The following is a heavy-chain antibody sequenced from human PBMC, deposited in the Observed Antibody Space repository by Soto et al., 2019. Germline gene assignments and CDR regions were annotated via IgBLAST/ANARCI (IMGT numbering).Heavy chain of an antibody. D-gene: IGHD3-10*01. J-gene: IGHJ6*02. V-gene: IGHV4-61*01. CDR3: AREKGSGELPHYGMDV. Sequence: SETLSLTCTVSGDSVSSGLYYWGWVRQPPGKGLEWIGYIYYSGSTNYNPSLENRVTMSVATSKNQFSLKLSSVTAADTAVYYCAREKGSGELPHYGMDVWGQGTTVTVSS. CDR2: IYYSGST. CDR1: GDSVSSGLYY.